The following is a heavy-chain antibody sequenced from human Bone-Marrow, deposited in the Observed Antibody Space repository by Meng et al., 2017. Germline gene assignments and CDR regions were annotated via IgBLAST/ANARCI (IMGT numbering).Heavy chain of an antibody. CDR3: ARDVRAWVVTDYDFDY. J-gene: IGHJ4*02. CDR1: GFTFSSCG. CDR2: INNDGDNR. Sequence: GESLKISCVASGFTFSSCGMAWVRQAPGKGLEWVSTINNDGDNRHYADSVKGRFIISRDNSKDTFYLQMNSLRAEDTAVYYCARDVRAWVVTDYDFDYWGQGTLVTVSS. V-gene: IGHV3-23*03. D-gene: IGHD3-22*01.